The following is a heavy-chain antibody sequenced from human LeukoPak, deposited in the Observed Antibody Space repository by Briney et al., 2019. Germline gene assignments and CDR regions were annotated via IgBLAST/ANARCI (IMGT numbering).Heavy chain of an antibody. Sequence: ETLSLTCTVSGGSFSSHYWSWIRQPPGKGLEWVGYMYYSGSTNYNPSLKSRVTISVDTSKNQFSLKLSSVTAADTAVYYCAGGEGARSGTFDYWGQGTLVSVSS. V-gene: IGHV4-59*11. CDR3: AGGEGARSGTFDY. J-gene: IGHJ4*02. CDR2: MYYSGST. CDR1: GGSFSSHY. D-gene: IGHD2-15*01.